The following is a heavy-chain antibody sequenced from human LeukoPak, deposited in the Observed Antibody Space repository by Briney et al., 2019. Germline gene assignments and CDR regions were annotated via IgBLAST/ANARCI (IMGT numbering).Heavy chain of an antibody. CDR1: GGSFSGYY. CDR3: ARAGEVQLERIWFDP. Sequence: SETLSLTCAVYGGSFSGYYWSWIRQPPGKGLEWIGEINHSGSTNYNPSLKSRVTISVDTSKNQFSLKLSSVTAADTAVYYCARAGEVQLERIWFDPWGRGTLVTVSS. V-gene: IGHV4-34*01. J-gene: IGHJ5*02. CDR2: INHSGST. D-gene: IGHD1-1*01.